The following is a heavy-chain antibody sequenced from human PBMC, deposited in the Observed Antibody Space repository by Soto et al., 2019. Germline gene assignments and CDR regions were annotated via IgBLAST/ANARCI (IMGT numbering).Heavy chain of an antibody. V-gene: IGHV5-51*01. CDR1: GYSFTSYW. CDR3: ARPSSSGWYRMGAFDI. J-gene: IGHJ3*02. CDR2: IYPGDSDT. Sequence: GESLKISCKDSGYSFTSYWIGWVRQMPGKGLEWMGIIYPGDSDTRYSPSFQGQVTISADKSISTAYLQWSSLKASDTAMYYCARPSSSGWYRMGAFDIWGQGTMVTVSS. D-gene: IGHD6-19*01.